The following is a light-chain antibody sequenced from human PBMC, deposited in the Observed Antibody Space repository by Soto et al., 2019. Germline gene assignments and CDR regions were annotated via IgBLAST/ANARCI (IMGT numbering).Light chain of an antibody. V-gene: IGKV3D-20*02. CDR1: HSVSSSY. Sequence: IVLTHSPGTLSFSPGERATLSVRASHSVSSSYLTWYQQKPGQAPRLLIYDASNRATGIPARFSGSGSGTDFTLTISSLEPEDFAVYSCQQRSNWWTFGQGTKVDIK. J-gene: IGKJ1*01. CDR2: DAS. CDR3: QQRSNWWT.